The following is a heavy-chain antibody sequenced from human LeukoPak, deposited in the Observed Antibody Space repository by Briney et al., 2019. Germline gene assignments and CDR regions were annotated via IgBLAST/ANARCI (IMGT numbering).Heavy chain of an antibody. CDR1: GFTFGDYA. Sequence: GGSLRLSCTASGFTFGDYAMSWFRQAPGKGLEWVGLIRSKAYGGTTEYAASVKGRFTISRDDSKSIAYLQMNSLKTEDTAVYYCTRESPAASDAFDIWGQGTMVTVSS. CDR3: TRESPAASDAFDI. V-gene: IGHV3-49*03. J-gene: IGHJ3*02. CDR2: IRSKAYGGTT.